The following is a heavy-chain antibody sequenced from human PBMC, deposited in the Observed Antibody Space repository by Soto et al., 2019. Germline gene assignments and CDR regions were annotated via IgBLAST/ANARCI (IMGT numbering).Heavy chain of an antibody. V-gene: IGHV3-30*18. D-gene: IGHD6-19*01. CDR3: AKDTSTGIAVAGPLGRYYYGMDV. Sequence: QVQLVESGGGVVQPGRSLRLSCAASGFTFSSYGMHWVRQAPGKGLEWVAVISYDGSNKYYADSVKGRFTISRDNSKNTLYLQMNSLRAEDTAVYYCAKDTSTGIAVAGPLGRYYYGMDVWGQGTTVTVSS. CDR2: ISYDGSNK. J-gene: IGHJ6*02. CDR1: GFTFSSYG.